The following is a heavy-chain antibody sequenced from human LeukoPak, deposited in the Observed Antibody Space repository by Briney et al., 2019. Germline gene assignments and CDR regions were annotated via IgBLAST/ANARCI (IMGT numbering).Heavy chain of an antibody. CDR3: GRSEEAFDI. Sequence: PSETLSLTCAVYGGSFSGYFWSWIRQPPGKGLEWIGEVNYNGSNYNPSLKSRVTISVDTSKNQFSLKLSSVTAADTAVYYCGRSEEAFDIWGQGTMVTVS. V-gene: IGHV4-34*01. CDR2: VNYNGS. CDR1: GGSFSGYF. J-gene: IGHJ3*02.